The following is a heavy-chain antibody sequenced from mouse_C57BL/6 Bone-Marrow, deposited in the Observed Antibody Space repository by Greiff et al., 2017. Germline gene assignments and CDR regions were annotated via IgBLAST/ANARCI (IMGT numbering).Heavy chain of an antibody. CDR1: GFTFTSYW. V-gene: IGHV1-64*01. J-gene: IGHJ2*01. CDR2: IHPNSGST. Sequence: HVQLKQPGAELVQPGASVKLSCMASGFTFTSYWMHWVKQRPGQGLEWIGMIHPNSGSTNYNEKFESKATLTVEKSSCTAYMQLSSLTSEDSAVYYCASYSGGYWGQGTTLTVSS. D-gene: IGHD2-12*01. CDR3: ASYSGGY.